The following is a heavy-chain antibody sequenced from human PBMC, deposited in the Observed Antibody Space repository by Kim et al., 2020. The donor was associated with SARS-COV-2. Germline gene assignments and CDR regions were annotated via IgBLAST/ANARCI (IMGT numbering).Heavy chain of an antibody. CDR3: ARRLHVVTPEDNTFDV. J-gene: IGHJ3*01. D-gene: IGHD2-21*02. CDR1: GVSISSSRYY. V-gene: IGHV4-39*01. Sequence: SETLSLTCTVSGVSISSSRYYWAWIRQPPGKGLEWVGSMFYSGYISYNSSLESRVTISVDTSNNKLSLKLSSVTAADTAVYYCARRLHVVTPEDNTFDVWGQGTLVTVSS. CDR2: MFYSGYI.